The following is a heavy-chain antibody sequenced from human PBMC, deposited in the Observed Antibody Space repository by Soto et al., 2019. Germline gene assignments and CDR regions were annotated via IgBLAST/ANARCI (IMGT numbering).Heavy chain of an antibody. CDR2: IIPIFGTP. CDR3: ARDKTVVTWGDGVDI. D-gene: IGHD2-15*01. CDR1: GGTFNTYA. Sequence: QVQLVQSGAEVKKPGSSVKVSCKTSGGTFNTYAITWVRQAPGQGLEWMGGIIPIFGTPNYAQKFQGRVTXTXXXAXCTAYMELSSLRSEDTAVYYCARDKTVVTWGDGVDIWGQGTMVTVSS. J-gene: IGHJ3*02. V-gene: IGHV1-69*05.